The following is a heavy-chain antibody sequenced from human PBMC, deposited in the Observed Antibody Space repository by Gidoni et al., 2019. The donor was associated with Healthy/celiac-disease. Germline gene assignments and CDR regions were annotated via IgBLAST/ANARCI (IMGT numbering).Heavy chain of an antibody. D-gene: IGHD3-22*01. Sequence: QVQLQESGPGLVKPSGTLSLTCAVSGGSISSSNWWSWVRQPPGKGLEWIGEIYHSGSTNYNPSLKSRVTISVDKSKNQFSLKLSSVTAADTAVYYCARDLGGRYYDPLGAFDIWGQGTMVTVSS. J-gene: IGHJ3*02. CDR2: IYHSGST. CDR3: ARDLGGRYYDPLGAFDI. V-gene: IGHV4-4*02. CDR1: GGSISSSNW.